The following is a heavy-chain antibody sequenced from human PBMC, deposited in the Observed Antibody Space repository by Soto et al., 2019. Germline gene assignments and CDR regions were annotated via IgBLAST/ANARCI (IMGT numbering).Heavy chain of an antibody. D-gene: IGHD6-13*01. J-gene: IGHJ4*02. CDR2: INHSGST. V-gene: IGHV4-34*01. CDR3: ARAESLYSSSPARYFDY. CDR1: GGSFSGYY. Sequence: SETLSLTCAVYGGSFSGYYWSWIRQPPGKGLEWIGEINHSGSTNYNPSLKSRVTISVDTSKNQFSLKLSSVTAADTAVYYCARAESLYSSSPARYFDYWGQGTLVTVSS.